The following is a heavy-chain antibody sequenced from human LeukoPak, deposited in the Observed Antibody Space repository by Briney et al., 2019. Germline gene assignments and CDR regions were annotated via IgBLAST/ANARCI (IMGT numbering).Heavy chain of an antibody. Sequence: PSETLSLTCTVSGGSISSGGYYWSWIRQHPGKGLEWIGYIYYSGSTYYNPSLKSRVTISVDTSKNQFSLKLSSVTAADTAVYYCARELPADPFGWFDPWGQGTLVTVSS. V-gene: IGHV4-31*03. D-gene: IGHD2-2*01. CDR3: ARELPADPFGWFDP. CDR2: IYYSGST. J-gene: IGHJ5*02. CDR1: GGSISSGGYY.